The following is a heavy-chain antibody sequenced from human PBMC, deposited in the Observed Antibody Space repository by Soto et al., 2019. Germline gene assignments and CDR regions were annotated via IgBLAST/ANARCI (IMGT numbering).Heavy chain of an antibody. Sequence: QVQLVQSGAEVKKPGASVKVSCKASGYTFTSYAMHWVRQAPGQRLEWMGWINAGNGNTKYSQKFQGRVTIIRDTSASTVYMELSRLRSEDTAVYYWARDSRIRPYYDSLTGKPGGAFDIWGQGTMVTVSS. J-gene: IGHJ3*02. V-gene: IGHV1-3*01. CDR2: INAGNGNT. CDR3: ARDSRIRPYYDSLTGKPGGAFDI. CDR1: GYTFTSYA. D-gene: IGHD3-9*01.